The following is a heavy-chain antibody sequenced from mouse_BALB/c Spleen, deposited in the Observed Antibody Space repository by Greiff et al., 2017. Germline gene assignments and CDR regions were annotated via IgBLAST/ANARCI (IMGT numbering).Heavy chain of an antibody. D-gene: IGHD2-4*01. Sequence: EVKLQQSGPELVKPGASVKISCKASGYTFTDYNMHWVKQSHGKSLEWIGYIYPYNGGTGYNQKFKSKATLTVDNSSSTAYMELRSLTSEDSAVYYCARTGDYDEGAWFAYWGQGTLVTVSA. V-gene: IGHV1S29*02. CDR1: GYTFTDYN. CDR3: ARTGDYDEGAWFAY. CDR2: IYPYNGGT. J-gene: IGHJ3*01.